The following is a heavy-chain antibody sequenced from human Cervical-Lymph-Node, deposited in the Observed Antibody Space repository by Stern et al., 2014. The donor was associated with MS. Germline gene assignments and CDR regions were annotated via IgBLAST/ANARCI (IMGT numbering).Heavy chain of an antibody. CDR2: ISGSGGST. V-gene: IGHV3-23*04. Sequence: DQLVQSGGGLVQPGGSLRLSCAASGFTFSSYAMSWVRQAPGKGLEWVSGISGSGGSTYYADSVKGRFTISRDNSKNTLFLQMNSLRAEDTAVYYCAKTVTSYWYFDLWGRGTLVTVSS. CDR3: AKTVTSYWYFDL. D-gene: IGHD4-11*01. J-gene: IGHJ2*01. CDR1: GFTFSSYA.